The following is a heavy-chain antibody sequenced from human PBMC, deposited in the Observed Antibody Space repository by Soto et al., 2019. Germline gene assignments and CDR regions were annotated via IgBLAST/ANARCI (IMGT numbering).Heavy chain of an antibody. CDR3: AIDSSTLTYYYGIDV. Sequence: GGSLRLSCAASGFTFSSYAMHWVRQGPGKGLEWVAVISYDGSNKYYADSVKGRFTISRDNSKNTLYLQMNSLRAEDTAVYYCAIDSSTLTYYYGIDVWGQGTTVTVSS. D-gene: IGHD2-2*01. CDR1: GFTFSSYA. J-gene: IGHJ6*02. V-gene: IGHV3-30-3*01. CDR2: ISYDGSNK.